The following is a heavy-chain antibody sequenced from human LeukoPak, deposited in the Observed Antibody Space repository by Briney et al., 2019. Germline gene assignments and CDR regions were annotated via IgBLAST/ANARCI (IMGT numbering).Heavy chain of an antibody. V-gene: IGHV3-30*03. CDR1: GFTFSSYW. D-gene: IGHD6-19*01. CDR2: ISYDGSNK. J-gene: IGHJ4*02. Sequence: GGSLRLSCAASGFTFSSYWMSWVRQAPGKGLEWVAVISYDGSNKYYADSVKGRFTISRDNSKNTLYLQMNSLRAEDTAVYYCARDRRRNLAVAGTSNDYWGQGTLVTVSS. CDR3: ARDRRRNLAVAGTSNDY.